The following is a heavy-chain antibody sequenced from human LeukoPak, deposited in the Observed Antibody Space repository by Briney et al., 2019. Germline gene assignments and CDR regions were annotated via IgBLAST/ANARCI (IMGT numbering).Heavy chain of an antibody. Sequence: GGSLRLSCAASGFTVSSNYISWVRQAPGKGLEWVSVIYSGGSTYYADSVKGRFTISRDNSKNTLYLQMNSLRAEDTAVYYCARVVGNYYYYYMDVWGKGTTVTVSS. CDR3: ARVVGNYYYYYMDV. D-gene: IGHD2-15*01. V-gene: IGHV3-66*02. CDR1: GFTVSSNY. CDR2: IYSGGST. J-gene: IGHJ6*03.